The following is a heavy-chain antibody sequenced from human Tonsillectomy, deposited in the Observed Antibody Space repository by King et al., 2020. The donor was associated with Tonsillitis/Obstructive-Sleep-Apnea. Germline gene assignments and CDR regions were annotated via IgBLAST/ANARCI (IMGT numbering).Heavy chain of an antibody. Sequence: VQLVESGGGLVKPGGSLRLACAASGFSFSDYYMSWIRQAPGKGLEWVSYISGSGGFTNYADSVKGRFTISRDNARKSLYLQMNSLRAEDTALYYCASHSTLTTWGFYYYMDVWGEGTTVTVSS. D-gene: IGHD4-17*01. CDR1: GFSFSDYY. CDR3: ASHSTLTTWGFYYYMDV. J-gene: IGHJ6*03. V-gene: IGHV3-11*05. CDR2: ISGSGGFT.